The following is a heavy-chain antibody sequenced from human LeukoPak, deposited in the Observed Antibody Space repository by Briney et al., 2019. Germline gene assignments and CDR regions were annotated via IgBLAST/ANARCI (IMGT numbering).Heavy chain of an antibody. Sequence: PGGSLRLSCVASGFTLSIYGMKWVREAAGQGLEYVSGISKSGDITHYVASVKGRFTISRDNSKNTLYFQMNSLRVEDTALYYCATEGFYYWGPGTLVTVSS. CDR2: ISKSGDIT. CDR3: ATEGFYY. J-gene: IGHJ4*02. CDR1: GFTLSIYG. V-gene: IGHV3-23*01.